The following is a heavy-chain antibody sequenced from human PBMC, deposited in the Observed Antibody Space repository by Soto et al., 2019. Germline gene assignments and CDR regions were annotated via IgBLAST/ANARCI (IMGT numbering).Heavy chain of an antibody. CDR2: ITSTSSAI. J-gene: IGHJ4*02. CDR3: ARDGKGAAYTHGPYYFDY. D-gene: IGHD1-1*01. Sequence: PGGSLRLSCAASGFPFSFYSMNWVRQAPGKGLEWISYITSTSSAINYADSVRGRSTISRDNAMRSLFLHMNSLRDEDTAVYYCARDGKGAAYTHGPYYFDYWGQGALVTVSS. V-gene: IGHV3-48*02. CDR1: GFPFSFYS.